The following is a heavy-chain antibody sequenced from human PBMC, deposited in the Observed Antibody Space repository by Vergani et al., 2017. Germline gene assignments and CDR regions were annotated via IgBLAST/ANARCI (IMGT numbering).Heavy chain of an antibody. J-gene: IGHJ4*02. CDR1: GFTFRYFS. Sequence: DVQLVESGGGLVQPGGSLRLSCAASGFTFRYFSMIWVRQAPGKGLEWISYTRSNVGGTDYADSVKGRFTISRDNAKNSLYLQISSLTIEDTAVFYCARVSQMGIAYGGQGTLFTVSS. D-gene: IGHD6-13*01. CDR3: ARVSQMGIAY. V-gene: IGHV3-48*01. CDR2: TRSNVGGT.